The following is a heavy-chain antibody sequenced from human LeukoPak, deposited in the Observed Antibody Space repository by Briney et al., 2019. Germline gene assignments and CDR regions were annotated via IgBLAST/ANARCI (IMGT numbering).Heavy chain of an antibody. Sequence: SETLSLTCTVSGGSISSYCWSWIRQPPGKGLEWIGYIYYSGSTNYNPSLKSRVTISVDTSKNQFPLKLSSVTAADTAVYYCARQGGGFWYFDLWGRGTLVTVSS. CDR1: GGSISSYC. CDR3: ARQGGGFWYFDL. D-gene: IGHD6-25*01. V-gene: IGHV4-59*08. J-gene: IGHJ2*01. CDR2: IYYSGST.